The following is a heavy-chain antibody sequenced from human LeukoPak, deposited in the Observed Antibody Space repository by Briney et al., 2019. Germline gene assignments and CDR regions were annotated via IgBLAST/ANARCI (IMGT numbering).Heavy chain of an antibody. J-gene: IGHJ4*02. CDR3: ARDRDGYKHHYFDY. Sequence: SETLSLTCTVSGGSISSYYWSWIRQPPGKGLEWIGYIYYSGSTNYNPSLKSRVTISVDASKNQFSLKLSSVTAADTAVYYCARDRDGYKHHYFDYWGQGTLVTVSS. D-gene: IGHD5-24*01. CDR2: IYYSGST. V-gene: IGHV4-59*01. CDR1: GGSISSYY.